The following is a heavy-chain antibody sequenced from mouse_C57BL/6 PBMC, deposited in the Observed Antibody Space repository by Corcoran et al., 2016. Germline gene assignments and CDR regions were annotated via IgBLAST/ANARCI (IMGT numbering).Heavy chain of an antibody. CDR2: INPNNGGT. CDR1: GYTFTDYY. D-gene: IGHD1-1*01. J-gene: IGHJ1*03. Sequence: EVQLQQSGPELVKPGASVKISCKASGYTFTDYYMNWVKQSHGKSLEWIGDINPNNGGTSYNQKFKGKATLTVDKSSSTAYMELRSLTSEDSAVYYCARSHYYGSRYFDVCGTGTTVTVSS. CDR3: ARSHYYGSRYFDV. V-gene: IGHV1-26*01.